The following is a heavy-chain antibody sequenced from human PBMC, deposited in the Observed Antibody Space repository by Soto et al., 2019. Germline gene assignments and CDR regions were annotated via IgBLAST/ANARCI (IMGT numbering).Heavy chain of an antibody. CDR2: IYYSGST. D-gene: IGHD2-8*01. Sequence: SETLSLTCTVSGGSISSGGYYWSWIRQHPGKGLEWIGYIYYSGSTYYNPSLKSRVTISVDTSKNQFSLKLSSVTAADTAVYYCARGPSRYCTNGVCFNVNNFGPWGQGTLVTVSS. J-gene: IGHJ5*02. CDR3: ARGPSRYCTNGVCFNVNNFGP. V-gene: IGHV4-31*03. CDR1: GGSISSGGYY.